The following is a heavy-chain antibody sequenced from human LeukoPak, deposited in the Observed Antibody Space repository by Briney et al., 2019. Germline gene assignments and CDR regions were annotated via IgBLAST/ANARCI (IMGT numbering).Heavy chain of an antibody. D-gene: IGHD6-6*01. CDR3: ARFRRLPYYGMDV. CDR1: GGSFSGYY. V-gene: IGHV4-34*01. Sequence: SETLSLTCAVYGGSFSGYYWSWIRQPPGKGLEWIGEINHSGSTNYNPSLKSRVTISVDTSKNQFSLKLSSVTAADTAVYYCARFRRLPYYGMDVWGQGTTVTVSS. J-gene: IGHJ6*02. CDR2: INHSGST.